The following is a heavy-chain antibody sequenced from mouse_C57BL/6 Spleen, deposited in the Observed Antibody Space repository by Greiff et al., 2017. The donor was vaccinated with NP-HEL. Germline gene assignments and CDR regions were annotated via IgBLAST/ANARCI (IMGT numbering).Heavy chain of an antibody. J-gene: IGHJ1*03. Sequence: VQLKQSGPGMVKPSQSLSLTCTVTGYSITSGYDWHWIRHFPGNKLEWMGYISYSGSTNYNPSLKSRISITHDTSKNHFFLKLNSVTTEDTATYYCAGNYYGSSYEWYFDVWGTGTTVTVSS. D-gene: IGHD1-1*01. CDR2: ISYSGST. CDR1: GYSITSGYD. CDR3: AGNYYGSSYEWYFDV. V-gene: IGHV3-1*01.